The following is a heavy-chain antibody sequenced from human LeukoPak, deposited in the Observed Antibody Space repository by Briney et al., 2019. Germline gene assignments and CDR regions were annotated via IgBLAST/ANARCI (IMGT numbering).Heavy chain of an antibody. CDR2: ISGSGGST. D-gene: IGHD4-17*01. Sequence: GGSLRLPCAASGFTFSSYAMSRVRQAPGKGLEWVSAISGSGGSTYYADSVKGRFTISRDNSKNTLYLQMNSLRAEDTAVYYCAKVGDTVTTESFFDYWGQGTLVTVSS. V-gene: IGHV3-23*01. CDR3: AKVGDTVTTESFFDY. J-gene: IGHJ4*02. CDR1: GFTFSSYA.